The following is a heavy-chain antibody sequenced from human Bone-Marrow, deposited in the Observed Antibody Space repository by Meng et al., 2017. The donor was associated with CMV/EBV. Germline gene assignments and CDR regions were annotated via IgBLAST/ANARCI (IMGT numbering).Heavy chain of an antibody. J-gene: IGHJ3*02. Sequence: GESLKISCAASGFTFDDYGMSWVRQAPGKGLEWVSGINWNGGSTGYADSVKGRFTISRDNAKNSLYLQMNSMRAEDTAVYYCARGGEYQLPDAFDIWGQGTMVTVSS. CDR1: GFTFDDYG. CDR2: INWNGGST. CDR3: ARGGEYQLPDAFDI. D-gene: IGHD2-2*01. V-gene: IGHV3-20*04.